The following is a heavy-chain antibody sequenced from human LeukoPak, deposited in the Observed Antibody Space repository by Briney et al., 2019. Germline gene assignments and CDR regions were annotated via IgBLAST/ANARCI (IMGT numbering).Heavy chain of an antibody. V-gene: IGHV4-59*01. CDR3: ARGVYIAAAQYAY. D-gene: IGHD6-13*01. Sequence: PSETLSLTCTVSGGSISSYYWSWLRQPPGKGLEWIGYIYYSGPTNYNPSLKSRVTISVDTSKNQFSLKLSSVTAADTAVYYCARGVYIAAAQYAYWGQGTLVTVSS. CDR2: IYYSGPT. J-gene: IGHJ4*02. CDR1: GGSISSYY.